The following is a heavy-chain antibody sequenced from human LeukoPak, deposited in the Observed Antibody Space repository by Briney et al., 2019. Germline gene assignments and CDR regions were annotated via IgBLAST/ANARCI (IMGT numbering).Heavy chain of an antibody. CDR2: IKQDGSEK. CDR1: EFTFSNFW. CDR3: ARGGPYSSSFLLDY. Sequence: PGGSLRLSCSASEFTFSNFWMSWVRQAPGKGPEWVAKIKQDGSEKYYVDSVKGRFTISRDNAETSLHLQMNSLRAEDTAVYYCARGGPYSSSFLLDYWGQGTLVTVSS. D-gene: IGHD6-6*01. V-gene: IGHV3-7*02. J-gene: IGHJ4*02.